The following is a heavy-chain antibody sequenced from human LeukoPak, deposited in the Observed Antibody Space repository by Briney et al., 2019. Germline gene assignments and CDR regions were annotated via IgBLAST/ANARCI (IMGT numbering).Heavy chain of an antibody. CDR2: INHSGST. V-gene: IGHV4-34*01. J-gene: IGHJ6*02. Sequence: SETLSLTCAVYGVSFSGYYWSWIRQPPGKGLEWIGEINHSGSTNYNPSLKSRVTISVDTSKNQFSLKLSSVTAADTAVYYCARGRKPYYYDSSGSPPLWHYYGMDVWGQGTTVTVSS. D-gene: IGHD3-22*01. CDR3: ARGRKPYYYDSSGSPPLWHYYGMDV. CDR1: GVSFSGYY.